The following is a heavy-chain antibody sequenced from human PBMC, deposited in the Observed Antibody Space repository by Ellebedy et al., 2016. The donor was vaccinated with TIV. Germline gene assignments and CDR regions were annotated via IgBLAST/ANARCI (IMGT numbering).Heavy chain of an antibody. J-gene: IGHJ4*02. CDR3: ARWGDDYSNAYYFDH. V-gene: IGHV1-2*02. Sequence: ASVKVSXXASGYTFIDYYVHWVRQAPGQGLEWMGWIRPHSGGTNYAEKFQGRVTMTRDTSTSTAYMDLSRLRPDDTAVYYCARWGDDYSNAYYFDHWGQGTPVTVSS. D-gene: IGHD4-11*01. CDR1: GYTFIDYY. CDR2: IRPHSGGT.